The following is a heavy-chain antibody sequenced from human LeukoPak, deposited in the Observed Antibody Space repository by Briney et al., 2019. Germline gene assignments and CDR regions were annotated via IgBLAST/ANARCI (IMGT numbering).Heavy chain of an antibody. J-gene: IGHJ4*02. CDR1: GGSISGYY. CDR3: ASSTTYYFDY. D-gene: IGHD1-26*01. Sequence: SETLSLTCTVSGGSISGYYWSWIRQPPGKGLEWIGYIYYSGSTNYNPSLKSRVTISVDTSKNQFSLKLSSVTAADTAVYYCASSTTYYFDYWGQGTLVTVSS. CDR2: IYYSGST. V-gene: IGHV4-59*01.